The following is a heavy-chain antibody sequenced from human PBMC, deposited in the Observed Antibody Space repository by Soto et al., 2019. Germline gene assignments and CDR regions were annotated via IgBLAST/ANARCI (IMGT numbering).Heavy chain of an antibody. Sequence: GGSLRLSCAASGFTFSSYGRHWVRQAPGKGLEWVAVIWYDGSNKYYADSVKGRFTISRDNSKNTLYLQMNSLRAEDTAVYYCARDPGAVAGTSLDDAFDIWGQGTMVTVSS. CDR2: IWYDGSNK. CDR3: ARDPGAVAGTSLDDAFDI. J-gene: IGHJ3*02. V-gene: IGHV3-33*01. D-gene: IGHD6-19*01. CDR1: GFTFSSYG.